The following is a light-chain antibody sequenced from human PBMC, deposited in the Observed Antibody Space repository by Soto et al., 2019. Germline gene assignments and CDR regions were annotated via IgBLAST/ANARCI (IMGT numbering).Light chain of an antibody. J-gene: IGKJ1*01. V-gene: IGKV3-15*01. CDR3: QQYNNRPHT. Sequence: EIVMTQSPATLSVSPGERATLSCRASQGVSSTLAWYQLKPGQSPRLLIYDASTRATGIPARFSGSGSGTEFPLTISSLQSEDFAVYYCQQYNNRPHTFGQGTKVEIK. CDR1: QGVSST. CDR2: DAS.